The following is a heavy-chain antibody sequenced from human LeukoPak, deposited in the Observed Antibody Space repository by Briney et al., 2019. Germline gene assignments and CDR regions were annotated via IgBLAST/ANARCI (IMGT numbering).Heavy chain of an antibody. V-gene: IGHV3-23*01. CDR3: AKGGVLLWFGGNDY. CDR1: GFTFSSYA. D-gene: IGHD3-10*01. J-gene: IGHJ4*02. Sequence: PGGSLRLSCAASGFTFSSYAMSWVRQAPGKGLEGVSAISGSGGSTYYADSVKGRFTISRDNSKNTLYLQMNSLRAEDTAVYYCAKGGVLLWFGGNDYWGQGTLVTVSS. CDR2: ISGSGGST.